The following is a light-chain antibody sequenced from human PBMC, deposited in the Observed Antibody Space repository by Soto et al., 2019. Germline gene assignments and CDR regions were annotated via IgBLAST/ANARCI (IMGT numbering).Light chain of an antibody. Sequence: EIVMTQSPVTLSVSPGERATLSCRASQNISRSLAWYQQKPGQGPSLLIYGASTRATGVPARFSGSGSGTDFTLTISSLEPEDFSVYYCQQRYNWPVTFGQGTRL. V-gene: IGKV3-15*01. J-gene: IGKJ5*01. CDR2: GAS. CDR1: QNISRS. CDR3: QQRYNWPVT.